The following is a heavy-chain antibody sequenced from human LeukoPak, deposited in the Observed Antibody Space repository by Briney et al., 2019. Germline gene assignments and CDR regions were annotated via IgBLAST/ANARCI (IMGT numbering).Heavy chain of an antibody. J-gene: IGHJ4*02. CDR1: GGSISNYY. Sequence: SETLSLTCTVSGGSISNYYWSWIRQPPGKGLEWIGYIFYSGSTNYNPSLESRVSLSVDTSKNQFSLILTSVTAADTALYYCARHGLYCSGGSCSRYLFDLWGQATLVTVSS. CDR3: ARHGLYCSGGSCSRYLFDL. CDR2: IFYSGST. V-gene: IGHV4-59*01. D-gene: IGHD2-15*01.